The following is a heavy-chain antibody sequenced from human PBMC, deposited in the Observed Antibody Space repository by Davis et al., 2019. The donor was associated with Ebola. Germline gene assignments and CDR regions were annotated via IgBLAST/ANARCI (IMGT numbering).Heavy chain of an antibody. J-gene: IGHJ6*02. CDR1: GGSFSGYY. CDR3: ARRDIVVVGGMDV. D-gene: IGHD2-15*01. CDR2: INHSGST. V-gene: IGHV4-34*01. Sequence: MPSETLSLTCAVYGGSFSGYYWSWIRQPPGKGLEWIGEINHSGSTSYNPSLKSRVTISVDTSKNQFSLKLSSVTAADTAVYYCARRDIVVVGGMDVWGQGTTVTVSS.